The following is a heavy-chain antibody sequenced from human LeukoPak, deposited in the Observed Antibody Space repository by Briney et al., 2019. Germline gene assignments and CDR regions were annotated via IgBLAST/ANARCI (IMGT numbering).Heavy chain of an antibody. CDR1: GGSFSGYY. D-gene: IGHD6-6*01. Sequence: SETLSLTCAVYGGSFSGYYWSWIRQPPGKGLEWIGEINHSGSTNYNPSLKSRVTISVDTPKNQFSLKLSSVTAADTAVYYCASSYSSSSDNDYWGQGTLVTVSS. CDR2: INHSGST. V-gene: IGHV4-34*01. J-gene: IGHJ4*02. CDR3: ASSYSSSSDNDY.